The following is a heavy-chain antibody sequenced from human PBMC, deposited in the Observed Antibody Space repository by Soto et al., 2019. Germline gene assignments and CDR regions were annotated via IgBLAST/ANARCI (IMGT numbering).Heavy chain of an antibody. CDR2: FDPEDGET. V-gene: IGHV1-24*01. J-gene: IGHJ6*02. Sequence: ASVKVSCKVSGYTLTELSMHWVRQAPGKGLEWMGGFDPEDGETIYAQKFQGRVTMTEDTSTDTAYMELSSLRSEDTAVYYCATESGRAGQTYYYYGMDVWGQGTTVTVSS. CDR3: ATESGRAGQTYYYYGMDV. D-gene: IGHD3-10*01. CDR1: GYTLTELS.